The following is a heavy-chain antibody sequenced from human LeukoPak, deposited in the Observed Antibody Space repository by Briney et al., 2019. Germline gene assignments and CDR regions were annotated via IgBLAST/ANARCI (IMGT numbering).Heavy chain of an antibody. CDR2: IIPIFGTA. CDR3: ARHNYDYVWGSYRYNGIDY. Sequence: ASVKVSCKASGGTFSSYAISWVRQAPGQGLEWMGGIIPIFGTANYAQKFQGRVTITTDESTSTAYMELSSLRSEDTAVYYCARHNYDYVWGSYRYNGIDYWGQGTLVTVSS. D-gene: IGHD3-16*02. V-gene: IGHV1-69*05. CDR1: GGTFSSYA. J-gene: IGHJ4*02.